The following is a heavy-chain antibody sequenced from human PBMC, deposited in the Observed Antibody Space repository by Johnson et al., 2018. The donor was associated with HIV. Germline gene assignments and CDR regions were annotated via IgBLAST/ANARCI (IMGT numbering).Heavy chain of an antibody. J-gene: IGHJ3*02. CDR1: GFTVSSNY. CDR2: IYSGGNT. D-gene: IGHD4-23*01. CDR3: AKVMTPVDWHGFDI. V-gene: IGHV3-53*01. Sequence: VQLVESGGGLIQPGGSLRLSCAASGFTVSSNYMSWVRQAPGKGLEWVSIIYSGGNTYYADSVKGRFTISRDNSKNTLYLQMNSLRAEDTALYYCAKVMTPVDWHGFDIWGQGTMVTVSS.